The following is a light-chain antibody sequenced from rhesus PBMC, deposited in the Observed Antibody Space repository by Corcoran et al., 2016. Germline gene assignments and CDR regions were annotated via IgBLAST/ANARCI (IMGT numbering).Light chain of an antibody. J-gene: IGKJ1*01. V-gene: IGKV1S14*01. CDR3: QQHNSYPWM. CDR2: YAS. Sequence: DIQMTQSPSALSASVGDRVTISCRASQNIYSNLAWYQQKPGKAPKPLIYYASNLESGVPSRFSGSGSGTDFTLTISSLQPEDFATYYCQQHNSYPWMFGQGTKVEIK. CDR1: QNIYSN.